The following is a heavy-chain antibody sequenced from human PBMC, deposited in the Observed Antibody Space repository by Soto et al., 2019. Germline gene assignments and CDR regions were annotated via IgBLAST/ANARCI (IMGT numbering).Heavy chain of an antibody. D-gene: IGHD1-1*01. Sequence: SETLSLTCTVSGGSISSSSYYWGWIRQPPGKGLEWIGSIYYSGSTYYNPSLKSRVTISVDTSKNQFSLKLSSVTAADTAVYYCARPVGLEPFVSWGQGTLVTVSS. CDR2: IYYSGST. J-gene: IGHJ5*01. CDR1: GGSISSSSYY. CDR3: ARPVGLEPFVS. V-gene: IGHV4-39*01.